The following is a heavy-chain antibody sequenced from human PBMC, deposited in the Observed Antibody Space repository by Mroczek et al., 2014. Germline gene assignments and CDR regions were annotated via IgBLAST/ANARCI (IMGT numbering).Heavy chain of an antibody. D-gene: IGHD4-17*01. J-gene: IGHJ4*02. CDR2: INHSGST. Sequence: QVQLQQWGAGLLKPSETLSLTCAVYGGSFSGYYWSWIRQPPGKGLEWIGEINHSGSTNYNPSLKSRVTISVDTSKNQFSLKLSSVTAADTAVYYCASRRGARTTVTGAYFDYWGQGTLVTVSS. V-gene: IGHV4-34*01. CDR1: GGSFSGYY. CDR3: ASRRGARTTVTGAYFDY.